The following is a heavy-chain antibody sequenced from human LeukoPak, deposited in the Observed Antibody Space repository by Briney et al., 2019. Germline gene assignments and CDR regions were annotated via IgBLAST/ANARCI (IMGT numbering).Heavy chain of an antibody. D-gene: IGHD3-10*01. V-gene: IGHV1-69*13. CDR3: ARANMVRGVGSFFDRNWFDP. Sequence: SVKVSCKASRGTFSSYAISWVRQAPGQGLEWMGGIIPIFGKANYAQKFQGRVTITADESTSTAYMELSSLRSEDTAVYYCARANMVRGVGSFFDRNWFDPWGQGTLVTVSS. CDR1: RGTFSSYA. CDR2: IIPIFGKA. J-gene: IGHJ5*02.